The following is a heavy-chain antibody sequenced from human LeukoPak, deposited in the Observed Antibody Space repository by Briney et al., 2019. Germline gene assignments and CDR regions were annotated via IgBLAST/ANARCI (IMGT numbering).Heavy chain of an antibody. CDR3: ARRKGDGYNSPFDY. J-gene: IGHJ4*02. D-gene: IGHD5-24*01. V-gene: IGHV5-51*01. CDR2: IYPADSDT. CDR1: GYSFTTYW. Sequence: GESLKISCKGSGYSFTTYWIGWVRQMPGQGLEWMGIIYPADSDTRYNPSFQGQVTISADKSINTAYLQWTSLKASDTAMYYCARRKGDGYNSPFDYWGQGTLVTVSS.